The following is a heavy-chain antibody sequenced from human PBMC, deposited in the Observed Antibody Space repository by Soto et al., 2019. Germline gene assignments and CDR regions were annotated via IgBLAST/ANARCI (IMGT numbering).Heavy chain of an antibody. CDR3: VRGSSWFDY. D-gene: IGHD6-13*01. J-gene: IGHJ5*01. CDR1: GFSFNTYS. CDR2: ISRLLDTR. Sequence: PGGPLRLSCAASGFSFNTYSMNWVRQTPGKGLEWVSFISRLLDTRYYADSVRGRFTISRDNVENSLYLQMNSLRPEDTAVYYCVRGSSWFDYWGRGTLVTVSS. V-gene: IGHV3-48*01.